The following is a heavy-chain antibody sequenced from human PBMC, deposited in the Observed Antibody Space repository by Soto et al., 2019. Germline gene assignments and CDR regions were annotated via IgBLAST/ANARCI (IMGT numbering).Heavy chain of an antibody. V-gene: IGHV4-59*08. J-gene: IGHJ6*03. CDR3: ARLNGDYILGSYRQVYYYYYMYV. D-gene: IGHD3-16*02. CDR2: IYYSGST. Sequence: SETLSLTCTVSGGSISSYYWSWIRQPPGKGLEWIGYIYYSGSTNYNPSLKSRVTISVDTSKNQFSLKLSSVTAADTAVYYCARLNGDYILGSYRQVYYYYYMYVWGKGTTVTVSS. CDR1: GGSISSYY.